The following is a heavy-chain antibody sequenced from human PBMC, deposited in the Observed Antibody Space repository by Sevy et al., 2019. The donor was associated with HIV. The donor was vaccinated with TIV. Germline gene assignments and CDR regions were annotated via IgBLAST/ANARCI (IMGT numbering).Heavy chain of an antibody. CDR2: FSFGCGRI. CDR3: AREGCTKPHDY. J-gene: IGHJ4*02. CDR1: GFTFSKYS. Sequence: GGSLRLSYEASGFTFSKYSMSWVRQAPGKGLEWVSTFSFGCGRINYADSVKGRFTISRDDSKNTLYLQMNSPRAEDTAVYYCAREGCTKPHDYWGQGTLVTVSS. D-gene: IGHD2-8*01. V-gene: IGHV3-23*01.